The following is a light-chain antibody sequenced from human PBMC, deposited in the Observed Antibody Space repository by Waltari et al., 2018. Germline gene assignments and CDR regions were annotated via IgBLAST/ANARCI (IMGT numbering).Light chain of an antibody. Sequence: TCRGSQGISSNLAWYQQKPGKAPKLLISAASTLQSGVPLRFSGSGSGTDFTLTISSLQPEDFATYYCQQLNSYPITFGQGTRLEIK. V-gene: IGKV1-9*01. J-gene: IGKJ5*01. CDR1: QGISSN. CDR3: QQLNSYPIT. CDR2: AAS.